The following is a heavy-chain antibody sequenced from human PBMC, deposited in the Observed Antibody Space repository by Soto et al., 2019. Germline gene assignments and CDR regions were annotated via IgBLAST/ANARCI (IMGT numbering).Heavy chain of an antibody. Sequence: SETLSLTCTVSGGSISSGGYYWSWIRQHPGKGLEWIGYIYYSGSTYYNPSLKSRVTISVDTSKNQFSLKLSSVTAADTAVYYCARVPLYSGYDPAHPVEPWGQGTLVTVSS. CDR1: GGSISSGGYY. CDR3: ARVPLYSGYDPAHPVEP. V-gene: IGHV4-31*03. CDR2: IYYSGST. J-gene: IGHJ5*02. D-gene: IGHD5-12*01.